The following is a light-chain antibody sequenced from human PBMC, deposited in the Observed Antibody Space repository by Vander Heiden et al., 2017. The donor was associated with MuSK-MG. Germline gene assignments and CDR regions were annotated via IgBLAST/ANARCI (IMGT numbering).Light chain of an antibody. V-gene: IGKV3-20*01. CDR1: QSVSNSY. CDR2: GAS. J-gene: IGKJ4*01. Sequence: EIVLTQSPGTLSLSPGEGATLSCRASQSVSNSYLAWYQQKPGQAPRLLIYGASSSATGIPDRFSGSGSGTDFTLAISILEPEDFAVYYCHQDGNSLLTFGGGTKVEIK. CDR3: HQDGNSLLT.